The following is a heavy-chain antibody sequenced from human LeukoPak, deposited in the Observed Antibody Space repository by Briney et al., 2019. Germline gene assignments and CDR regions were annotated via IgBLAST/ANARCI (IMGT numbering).Heavy chain of an antibody. CDR3: ARLQLRYWYFDP. D-gene: IGHD5-24*01. V-gene: IGHV4-30-4*01. CDR2: ISYRRTT. J-gene: IGHJ2*01. Sequence: IGYISYRRTTYYIPSLRSRVTIEVETYKKQFSLKLSSVTAADTAVYSCARLQLRYWYFDPWGRGTLVTVSS.